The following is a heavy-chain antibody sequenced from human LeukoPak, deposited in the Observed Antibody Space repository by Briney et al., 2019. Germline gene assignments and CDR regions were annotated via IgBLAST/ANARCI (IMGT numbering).Heavy chain of an antibody. CDR1: GGSMSSYY. V-gene: IGHV4-59*01. D-gene: IGHD6-19*01. J-gene: IGHJ1*01. CDR2: ISYRGIT. Sequence: PSETLSLTFTVSGGSMSSYYWSWIRQPPGKGLEWIGYISYRGITNYTPSLKSRGTISVDTSKNQFSLKLSSVTAADTAEYYCARGNSDWYWYFQLWGQGTLVTVSS. CDR3: ARGNSDWYWYFQL.